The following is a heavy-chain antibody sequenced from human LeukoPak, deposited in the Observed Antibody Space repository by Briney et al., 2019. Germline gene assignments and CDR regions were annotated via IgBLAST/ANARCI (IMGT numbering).Heavy chain of an antibody. V-gene: IGHV4-4*07. Sequence: PSETLSLTCVVSGGSIRSYYWSWIRQPAGKGLEWIGHIYSSGSSKYNPSLKSRVTISVDTSKNQFSLKLSSVTAADTAVYYCARDDVGSGYYVNDAFDIWGQGTMVTVSS. J-gene: IGHJ3*02. CDR2: IYSSGSS. D-gene: IGHD3-22*01. CDR1: GGSIRSYY. CDR3: ARDDVGSGYYVNDAFDI.